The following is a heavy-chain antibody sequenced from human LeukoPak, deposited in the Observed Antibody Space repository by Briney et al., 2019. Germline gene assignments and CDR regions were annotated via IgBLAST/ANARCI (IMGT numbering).Heavy chain of an antibody. Sequence: SVKVSCKASGGTFSSYAISWVRQAPGQGLEWMGGIIPIFGTANYAQKFQGRVTITTDESTSTAYMELSSLRSEDTAVYYCARDSRDGNYEGAYWGQGALVTVSS. CDR3: ARDSRDGNYEGAY. V-gene: IGHV1-69*05. CDR1: GGTFSSYA. J-gene: IGHJ4*02. D-gene: IGHD4-11*01. CDR2: IIPIFGTA.